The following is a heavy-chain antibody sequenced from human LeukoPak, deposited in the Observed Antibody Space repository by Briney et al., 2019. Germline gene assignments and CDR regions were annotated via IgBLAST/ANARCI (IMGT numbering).Heavy chain of an antibody. CDR1: GGSFSGYY. D-gene: IGHD1-26*01. Sequence: SETLSLTCAVYGGSFSGYYWSWIRQPPGKGLEWIGEINHSGSTNYNPSLKSRVTISVDTSKNQFSLKLSSVTAADTAVYYCASEIVGARREYYGMDVWGQGTTVTVSS. V-gene: IGHV4-34*01. J-gene: IGHJ6*02. CDR3: ASEIVGARREYYGMDV. CDR2: INHSGST.